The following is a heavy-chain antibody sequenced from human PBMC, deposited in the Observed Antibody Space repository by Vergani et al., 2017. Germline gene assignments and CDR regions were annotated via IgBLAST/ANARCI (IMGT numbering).Heavy chain of an antibody. CDR1: GFTFSDYY. CDR2: ISSSGSTI. Sequence: QVQLVESGGGVVQPGRSLRLSCAASGFTFSDYYMSWIRQAPGKGLEWVSYISSSGSTIYYADSVKGRFTISRDNAKNSLYLQMNSLRAEDTAVYYCACNALEWLFSPHDAFDIWGQGTMVTVSS. J-gene: IGHJ3*02. V-gene: IGHV3-11*01. CDR3: ACNALEWLFSPHDAFDI. D-gene: IGHD3-3*01.